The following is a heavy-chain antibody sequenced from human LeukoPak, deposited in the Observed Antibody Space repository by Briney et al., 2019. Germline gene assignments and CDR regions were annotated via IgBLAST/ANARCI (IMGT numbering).Heavy chain of an antibody. CDR2: IYYNGGT. CDR3: ASPAYYYDSQTEAFDI. Sequence: PSETLSLTCTVSGGSIRSYYWGWIRQPPGKGLEWIGDIYYNGGTNYNPSLKSRVTISVDTSKNQFSLMLSSVTAADTAVYYCASPAYYYDSQTEAFDIWGEGTMVTVSS. V-gene: IGHV4-59*01. D-gene: IGHD3-22*01. J-gene: IGHJ3*02. CDR1: GGSIRSYY.